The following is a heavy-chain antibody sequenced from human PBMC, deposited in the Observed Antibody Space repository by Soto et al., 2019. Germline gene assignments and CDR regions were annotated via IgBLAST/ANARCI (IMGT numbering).Heavy chain of an antibody. J-gene: IGHJ6*02. CDR2: FDLSNT. CDR3: AKIINEDAYHYGLDV. CDR1: GFTFHNYG. Sequence: GGSLRLSCSTSGFTFHNYGMHWVRQAPGKGLEWVALFDLSNTYYADSVKGRFTISRDNSKNTLNLQMNSLRPEDTAVYYCAKIINEDAYHYGLDVWGQGTTVTVSS. D-gene: IGHD1-1*01. V-gene: IGHV3-30*02.